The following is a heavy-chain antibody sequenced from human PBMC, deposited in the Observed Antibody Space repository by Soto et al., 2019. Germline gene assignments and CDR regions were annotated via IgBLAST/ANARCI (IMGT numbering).Heavy chain of an antibody. J-gene: IGHJ4*02. CDR2: ISYDGSNK. V-gene: IGHV3-30*18. CDR3: VKADVVGVVHARSFDS. CDR1: GFTFSTYG. Sequence: PGGSLRLSCAASGFTFSTYGMHWVRQAPGKGLEWVAVISYDGSNKDYVDSVKGRFTIARDNSNNTLYLQMSSLRTDDMAVYYCVKADVVGVVHARSFDSWGQGTVVTVS. D-gene: IGHD2-2*01.